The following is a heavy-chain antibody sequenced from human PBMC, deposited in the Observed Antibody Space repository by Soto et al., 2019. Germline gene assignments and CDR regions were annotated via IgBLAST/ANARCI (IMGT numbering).Heavy chain of an antibody. Sequence: SRVLSCAASGFILSSFSMDWIRQAPGNGLEWLSYIRSDSNHIGYADSVRGRFTISSDIAKNSLFLQMSSLRDEDTAVYYCARDLAYAFDYWGQGTLVTVSS. J-gene: IGHJ4*02. V-gene: IGHV3-48*02. CDR1: GFILSSFS. CDR2: IRSDSNHI. CDR3: ARDLAYAFDY. D-gene: IGHD3-16*01.